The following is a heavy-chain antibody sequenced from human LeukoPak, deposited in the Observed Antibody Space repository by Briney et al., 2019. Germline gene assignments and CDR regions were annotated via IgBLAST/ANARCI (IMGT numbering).Heavy chain of an antibody. V-gene: IGHV4-34*01. CDR3: ARFRLGSYFDY. D-gene: IGHD1-26*01. CDR1: GGSFSGYY. J-gene: IGHJ4*02. Sequence: PSETLSLTCAVYGGSFSGYYWSWIRQPPGKGLEWIGEINHSGSTNYNPSLKSRVTISVDTSKIQFSLKLSSVTAADTAVYYCARFRLGSYFDYWGQGTLVTVSS. CDR2: INHSGST.